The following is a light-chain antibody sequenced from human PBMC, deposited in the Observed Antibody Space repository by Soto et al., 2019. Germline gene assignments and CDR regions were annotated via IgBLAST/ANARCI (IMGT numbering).Light chain of an antibody. CDR3: QAWDSTSGGV. V-gene: IGLV3-1*01. Sequence: SYELTQPPSVSVSPGQTASITCSGDKLGDIFVSWYQQKPGQSPLLVNYQDSTRPSGIPGRFSGSNSGNTATLTISETQTIDEADYYCQAWDSTSGGVFGGGTKLTVL. CDR1: KLGDIF. J-gene: IGLJ3*02. CDR2: QDS.